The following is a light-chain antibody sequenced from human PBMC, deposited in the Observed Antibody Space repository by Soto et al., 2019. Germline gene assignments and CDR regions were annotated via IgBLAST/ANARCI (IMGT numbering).Light chain of an antibody. CDR3: QQYYNSPTYN. V-gene: IGKV4-1*01. J-gene: IGKJ2*01. Sequence: DIVMTQSPDSLAVSLGERATINCKSSQSVFYSSNNTNYLAWNQQKTGQPPKLLIYWASTRESGVPDRFSGSGSVADFTLAISSPLADAGAVYYCQQYYNSPTYNCGPGTKLLIK. CDR2: WAS. CDR1: QSVFYSSNNTNY.